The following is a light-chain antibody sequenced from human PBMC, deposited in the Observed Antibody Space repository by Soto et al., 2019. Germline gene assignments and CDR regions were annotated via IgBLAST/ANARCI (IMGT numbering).Light chain of an antibody. V-gene: IGKV3-20*01. CDR3: QQYGSSLTWT. CDR2: ATS. Sequence: EIVLTQSPGTLSLSPGERATLSCRASQSVSNTYLAWYQQKPGQAPRLLIYATSSRATGIPDRFSGSGSGTDFTLTISRLEPEDFAVYYCQQYGSSLTWTFGQGTKV. CDR1: QSVSNTY. J-gene: IGKJ1*01.